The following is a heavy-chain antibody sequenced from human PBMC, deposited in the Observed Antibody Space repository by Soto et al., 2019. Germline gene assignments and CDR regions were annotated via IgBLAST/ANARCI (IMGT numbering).Heavy chain of an antibody. Sequence: EVPLLESGGGLVQPGGSLRLSCAASGFTFSSYAMSWVRQAPGKGLEWVSAISGSGGTTYYADSVKGRFTFSRDNSKNTLYLQMNSLRAEDTAVYYCAKPANGWFSAFDIWGQGTMVTVSS. D-gene: IGHD6-19*01. CDR3: AKPANGWFSAFDI. V-gene: IGHV3-23*01. J-gene: IGHJ3*02. CDR2: ISGSGGTT. CDR1: GFTFSSYA.